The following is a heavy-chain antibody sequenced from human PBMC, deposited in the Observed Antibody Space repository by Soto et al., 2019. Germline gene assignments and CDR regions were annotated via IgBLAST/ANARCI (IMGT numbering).Heavy chain of an antibody. V-gene: IGHV3-7*02. J-gene: IGHJ4*02. Sequence: EGQLVESGGGLVQPGGSLRLSCAASGFSFSSSWMSWVRQAPGKGVEWVANMNQDGSRKDYVDSVKGRFTISRDNAKNSLYMKMNSLTFEDTAVYHCASGVWWGQGTLVTVSS. CDR1: GFSFSSSW. CDR3: ASGVW. CDR2: MNQDGSRK.